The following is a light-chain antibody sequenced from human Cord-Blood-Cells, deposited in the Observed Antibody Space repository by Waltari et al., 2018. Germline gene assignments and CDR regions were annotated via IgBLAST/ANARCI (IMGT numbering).Light chain of an antibody. V-gene: IGKV3-20*01. CDR1: QSVSSSY. CDR2: GAS. CDR3: QQYGSSPT. Sequence: EIVLTQSPGTLSLSPGESATLSCRASQSVSSSYLAWYQQKPGQAPWLLIYGASSRATGIPDMFSGSGSGTDFTLCISRLEPEDFAVYYCQQYGSSPTFGGGTKVEIK. J-gene: IGKJ4*01.